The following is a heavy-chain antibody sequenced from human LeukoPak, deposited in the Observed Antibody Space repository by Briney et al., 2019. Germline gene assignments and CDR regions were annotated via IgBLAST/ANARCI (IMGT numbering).Heavy chain of an antibody. Sequence: GGSLRLSCAASGFTLSNAWMSWVRQAPGKGLEWVGRIKSKTDGGTTDYAAPVKGRFTISRDDSKNTLYLQMNSLKTEDTAVYYCTTDGIVVVITPGAFDIWGQGTMVTVSS. CDR3: TTDGIVVVITPGAFDI. CDR2: IKSKTDGGTT. J-gene: IGHJ3*02. CDR1: GFTLSNAW. V-gene: IGHV3-15*01. D-gene: IGHD3-22*01.